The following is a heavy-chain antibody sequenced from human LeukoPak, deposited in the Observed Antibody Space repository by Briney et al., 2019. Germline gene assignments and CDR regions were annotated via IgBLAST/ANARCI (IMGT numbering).Heavy chain of an antibody. V-gene: IGHV3-7*01. D-gene: IGHD6-19*01. CDR3: ARARSQQWLVPRY. J-gene: IGHJ4*02. CDR1: GFTFSSYC. CDR2: IKQDGSEN. Sequence: GGSLRLSCAASGFTFSSYCMSWVRQTPGKGLEWVANIKQDGSENYYVVSVKGRFTISRDNAKNSLYLQMNSLRAEDTAVYYCARARSQQWLVPRYWGQGTLVTVSS.